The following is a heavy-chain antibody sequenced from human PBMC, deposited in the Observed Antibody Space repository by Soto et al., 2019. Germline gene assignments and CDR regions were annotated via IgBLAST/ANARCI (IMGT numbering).Heavy chain of an antibody. Sequence: QLQLQESGPGLVKPSETLSLTCTVSGGSISSSSYYWGWIRQPPGKGLEWIGSIYYSGSTYYNPSLKRRVTISVDTSKNQFSLKLSSVTAADTAVYYCARKGYCSGGSCYRNYYYYYMDVWGKGTTVTVSS. D-gene: IGHD2-15*01. CDR2: IYYSGST. CDR3: ARKGYCSGGSCYRNYYYYYMDV. J-gene: IGHJ6*03. CDR1: GGSISSSSYY. V-gene: IGHV4-39*01.